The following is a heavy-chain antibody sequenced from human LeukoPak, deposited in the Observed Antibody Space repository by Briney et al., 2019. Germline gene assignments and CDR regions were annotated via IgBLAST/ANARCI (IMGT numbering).Heavy chain of an antibody. CDR1: GFTFSSYG. Sequence: GGSLRLSCAASGFTFSSYGMHWVRQAPGKGLEWVAFIRYDGSNKYYADSVKGRFTISRDNSKNTLYLQMNSLRAEDTAVYYCAKDRYQITMVRGVTDYWGQGTLVTVSS. CDR3: AKDRYQITMVRGVTDY. CDR2: IRYDGSNK. D-gene: IGHD3-10*01. J-gene: IGHJ4*02. V-gene: IGHV3-30*02.